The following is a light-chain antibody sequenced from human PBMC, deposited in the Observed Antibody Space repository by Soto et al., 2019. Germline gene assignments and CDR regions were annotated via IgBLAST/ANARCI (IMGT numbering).Light chain of an antibody. CDR3: QQYGSSPET. CDR2: GAS. CDR1: QSVSSSY. V-gene: IGKV3-20*01. Sequence: EIVLTQSPGTLSLSPGERATLSCRASQSVSSSYLAWYQQKPGQAPRLLIYGASSRATGIPDRFSGSGSGTDFTLTISRLEPEDFALYYCQQYGSSPETFGQGTKLEFK. J-gene: IGKJ2*01.